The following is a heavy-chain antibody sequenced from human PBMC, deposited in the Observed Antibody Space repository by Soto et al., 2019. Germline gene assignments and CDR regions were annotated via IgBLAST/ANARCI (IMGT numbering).Heavy chain of an antibody. CDR3: ARHAGYCSGGTCYLHYFDY. D-gene: IGHD2-15*01. V-gene: IGHV4-39*01. CDR1: GGSSSSSSYY. CDR2: IYYSGSI. J-gene: IGHJ4*02. Sequence: SSETLSLTWIVSGGSSSSSSYYWGWIRQPPGKGLEWIGSIYYSGSIYYNPSLKSRVTTSVDTSKNQFFLKLSSVTAADTAVYYCARHAGYCSGGTCYLHYFDYWGQGTLLTVSS.